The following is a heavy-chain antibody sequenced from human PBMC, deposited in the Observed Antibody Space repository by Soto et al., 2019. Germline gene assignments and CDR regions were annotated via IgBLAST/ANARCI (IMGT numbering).Heavy chain of an antibody. D-gene: IGHD3-22*01. Sequence: ASVKVSCKASGYTFNSYGISWVRQAPGQGLEWMGWISAYNGNTNYAQKLQGRVTMTTDTSTSTAYMELRSLRSDDTAVYYCAREYFSSGSPHMDVWGQGTTVTVSS. J-gene: IGHJ6*02. V-gene: IGHV1-18*04. CDR3: AREYFSSGSPHMDV. CDR1: GYTFNSYG. CDR2: ISAYNGNT.